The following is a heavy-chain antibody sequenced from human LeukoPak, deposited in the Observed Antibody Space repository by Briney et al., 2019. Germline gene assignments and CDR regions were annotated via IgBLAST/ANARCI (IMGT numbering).Heavy chain of an antibody. Sequence: ASVKVSCKASGYTFTSYGISWVRQAPGQGLEWMGWISAYNGNTNYAQKFQGWVTMTRDTSISTAYMELSRLRSDDTAVYYCARGRGTHYYDSSGQNWFDPWGQGTLVTVSS. J-gene: IGHJ5*02. CDR1: GYTFTSYG. V-gene: IGHV1-18*01. CDR2: ISAYNGNT. CDR3: ARGRGTHYYDSSGQNWFDP. D-gene: IGHD3-22*01.